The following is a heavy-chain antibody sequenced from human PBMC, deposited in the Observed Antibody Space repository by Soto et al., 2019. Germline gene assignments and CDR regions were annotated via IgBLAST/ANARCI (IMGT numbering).Heavy chain of an antibody. CDR2: IYYSGST. D-gene: IGHD6-6*01. J-gene: IGHJ6*02. V-gene: IGHV4-59*01. CDR1: CGSISSYY. Sequence: SETLSLTCTVSCGSISSYYWSWIRQPPGKGLEWIGYIYYSGSTNYNPSLKSRVTISVDTSKNQFSLKLSSVTAADTAVYYCAAYSSSAYYYYYYGMDVWGQGTTVTV. CDR3: AAYSSSAYYYYYYGMDV.